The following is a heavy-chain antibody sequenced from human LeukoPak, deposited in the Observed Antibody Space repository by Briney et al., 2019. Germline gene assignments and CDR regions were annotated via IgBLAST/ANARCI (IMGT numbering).Heavy chain of an antibody. CDR1: GYTFTSYG. D-gene: IGHD2-15*01. V-gene: IGHV1-18*01. Sequence: ASVKVSCKASGYTFTSYGISWVRQAPGQGLEWMGWISAYNGNTNYAQKLQGRVTMTTDTSTSTAYMKLRSLRSDDTAVYYCARGCSGGSCYTSGVWGQGTLVTVSS. CDR2: ISAYNGNT. J-gene: IGHJ4*02. CDR3: ARGCSGGSCYTSGV.